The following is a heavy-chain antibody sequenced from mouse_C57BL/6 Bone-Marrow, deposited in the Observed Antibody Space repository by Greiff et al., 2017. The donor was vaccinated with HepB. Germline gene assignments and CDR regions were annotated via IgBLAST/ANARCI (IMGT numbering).Heavy chain of an antibody. CDR3: ARAHYDYDRAWFAY. V-gene: IGHV3-6*01. J-gene: IGHJ3*01. CDR1: GYSITSGYY. CDR2: ISYDGSN. Sequence: EVQLQQSGPGLVKPSQSLSLTCSVTGYSITSGYYWNWIRQFPGNKLEWMGYISYDGSNNYNPSLKNRISITRDTSKNQFFLKLNSVTTEDTATYYCARAHYDYDRAWFAYWGQGTLVTVSA. D-gene: IGHD2-4*01.